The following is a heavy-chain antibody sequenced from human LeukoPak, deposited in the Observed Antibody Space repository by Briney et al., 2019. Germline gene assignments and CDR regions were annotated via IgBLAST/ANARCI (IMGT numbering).Heavy chain of an antibody. Sequence: ASVKVSCKASGYTFTGYCIHWVRQAPGQGLEWMGWINPNSGGTNYAQKFQGRVTMTRDTSISTAYMELSRLRSDDTAVYYCARVSYDILTGYYLDAFDIWGQGTMVTVSS. D-gene: IGHD3-9*01. J-gene: IGHJ3*02. CDR2: INPNSGGT. CDR3: ARVSYDILTGYYLDAFDI. V-gene: IGHV1-2*02. CDR1: GYTFTGYC.